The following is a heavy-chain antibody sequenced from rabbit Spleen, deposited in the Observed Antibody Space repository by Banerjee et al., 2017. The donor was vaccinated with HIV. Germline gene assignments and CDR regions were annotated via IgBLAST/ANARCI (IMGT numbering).Heavy chain of an antibody. Sequence: QQQLEESGGGLVKPGGTLTLTCKASGIDFSSYYQMCWVRQAPGKGLEWIACIDGDSSGSAYYASWAKGRFTGSKTSSTTVTLQMTSLTAADTATYFCARDPYGVDAVYGYPFNLWGPGTLVTVS. V-gene: IGHV1S45*01. D-gene: IGHD6-1*01. J-gene: IGHJ4*01. CDR3: ARDPYGVDAVYGYPFNL. CDR1: GIDFSSYYQ. CDR2: IDGDSSGSA.